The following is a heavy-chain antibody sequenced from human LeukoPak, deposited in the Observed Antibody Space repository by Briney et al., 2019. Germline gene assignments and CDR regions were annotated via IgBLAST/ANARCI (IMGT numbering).Heavy chain of an antibody. J-gene: IGHJ4*02. D-gene: IGHD3-3*01. CDR3: ARAVPYDFWSGYSYFDY. CDR1: GGSVSSDNYY. CDR2: IYYSGST. Sequence: SETLSLTCTVSGGSVSSDNYYWTWIRQHPGKGLEWIGYIYYSGSTYYNPSLKSRVTISVDTSKNQFSLKLSSVTAADTAVYYCARAVPYDFWSGYSYFDYWGQGTLVTVSS. V-gene: IGHV4-31*03.